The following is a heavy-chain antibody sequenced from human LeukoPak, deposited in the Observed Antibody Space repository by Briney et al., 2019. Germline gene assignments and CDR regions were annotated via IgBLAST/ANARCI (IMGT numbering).Heavy chain of an antibody. CDR2: ISTSGSSI. J-gene: IGHJ6*03. D-gene: IGHD4-17*01. CDR3: ARDATTELGTVYMDV. V-gene: IGHV3-48*03. CDR1: GFTFSTYE. Sequence: VGSLRLSCAPSGFTFSTYEINWVRQAPGKGREWLSHISTSGSSIHYADSVKGRFTISRDNAKNSLYLQMNSLRVEDTAVYYCARDATTELGTVYMDVWGKGTPVTASS.